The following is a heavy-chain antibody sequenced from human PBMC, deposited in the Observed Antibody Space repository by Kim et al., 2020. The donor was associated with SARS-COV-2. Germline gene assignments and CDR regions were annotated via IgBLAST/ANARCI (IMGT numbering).Heavy chain of an antibody. J-gene: IGHJ5*02. CDR3: AREVLYYDILTGPPGWFDP. CDR2: IYTSGST. V-gene: IGHV4-4*07. Sequence: WIRQPAGKGLEWIGRIYTSGSTNYNPSLKSRVTMSVDTSKNQFSLKLSSVTAADTAVYYCAREVLYYDILTGPPGWFDPWGQGTLVTVSS. D-gene: IGHD3-9*01.